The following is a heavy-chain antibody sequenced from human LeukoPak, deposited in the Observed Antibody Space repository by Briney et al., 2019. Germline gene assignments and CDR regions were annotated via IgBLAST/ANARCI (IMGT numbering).Heavy chain of an antibody. D-gene: IGHD4-17*01. Sequence: PGGSLRLSCAASGFTFSSYAMSWVRQAPGKGLEWVSTISDCGAYAYYADSVKGRFTISRDNSKNTLYLQMNSLRAEDTAVYYCAKQGLTTRTPSDYWGQGTLVTVSS. CDR1: GFTFSSYA. CDR3: AKQGLTTRTPSDY. J-gene: IGHJ4*02. V-gene: IGHV3-23*01. CDR2: ISDCGAYA.